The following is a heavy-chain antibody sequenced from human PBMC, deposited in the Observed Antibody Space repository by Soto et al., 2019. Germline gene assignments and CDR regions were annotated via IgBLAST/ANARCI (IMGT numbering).Heavy chain of an antibody. V-gene: IGHV1-2*02. CDR2: INPNSGGT. CDR1: GYTFTGYY. D-gene: IGHD2-2*02. Sequence: ASVKVSCKAPGYTFTGYYMHWVRQAPGQGLEWMGWINPNSGGTNYAQKFQGRVTMTRDTSISTAYMELSRLRSDDTAVYYCATKDIVVVPAAISYYYYGMDVWGQGTTVTVSS. J-gene: IGHJ6*02. CDR3: ATKDIVVVPAAISYYYYGMDV.